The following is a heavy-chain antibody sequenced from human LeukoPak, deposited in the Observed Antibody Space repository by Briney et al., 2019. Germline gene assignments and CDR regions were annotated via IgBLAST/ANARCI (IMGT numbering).Heavy chain of an antibody. D-gene: IGHD2-15*01. Sequence: SVKVSCKASGGTFSSYAINWVRQAPGQGLEWLGRIIPIFATTNYAQKFQARVTITTDESTNTAYMELSSLRPEDTAMYYCARESRYCIGDSCYPNAFDVWGQGTMVTISS. CDR3: ARESRYCIGDSCYPNAFDV. V-gene: IGHV1-69*05. CDR2: IIPIFATT. J-gene: IGHJ3*01. CDR1: GGTFSSYA.